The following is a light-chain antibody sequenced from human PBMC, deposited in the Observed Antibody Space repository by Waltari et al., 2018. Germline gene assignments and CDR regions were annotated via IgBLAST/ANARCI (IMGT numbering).Light chain of an antibody. V-gene: IGKV1-39*01. J-gene: IGKJ4*01. Sequence: DIQMTQSPSSLSASVGDRVTITCRASENVNNYLNWYQQKPGKAPNLLIYKASTLQNGDPSRFSGSGSGTDYTFTISSLQSEDVATYYCQHGYGTPLTFGGGTKVEIK. CDR3: QHGYGTPLT. CDR1: ENVNNY. CDR2: KAS.